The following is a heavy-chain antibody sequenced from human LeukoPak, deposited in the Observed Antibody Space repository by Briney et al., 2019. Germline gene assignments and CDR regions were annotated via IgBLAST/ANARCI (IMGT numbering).Heavy chain of an antibody. V-gene: IGHV3-30-3*01. CDR2: ISYDGSNK. CDR3: ARGLIDSSGYGVY. CDR1: GFTFSSYA. J-gene: IGHJ4*02. D-gene: IGHD3-22*01. Sequence: GGSLRLSCAASGFTFSSYAMHWVRKAPGKGVEWVAVISYDGSNKYYADSVKGRFTISRDNSKNTLYLQMNSLRAEDTAVYYCARGLIDSSGYGVYWGQGTLVTVSS.